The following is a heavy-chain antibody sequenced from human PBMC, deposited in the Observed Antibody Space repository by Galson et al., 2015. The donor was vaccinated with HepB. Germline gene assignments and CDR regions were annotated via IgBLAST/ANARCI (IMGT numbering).Heavy chain of an antibody. J-gene: IGHJ4*02. D-gene: IGHD3-22*01. CDR1: GFTFSNAW. Sequence: SLRLSCAASGFTFSNAWMNWVRQAPGKGLEWVGRIKSKTDGGTTDYAAPVKGRFTISRDDSKNTLYLQMNSLKTEDTAVYYCTTVYYYDSSGYFPPFDYWGQGTLVTVSS. CDR2: IKSKTDGGTT. V-gene: IGHV3-15*07. CDR3: TTVYYYDSSGYFPPFDY.